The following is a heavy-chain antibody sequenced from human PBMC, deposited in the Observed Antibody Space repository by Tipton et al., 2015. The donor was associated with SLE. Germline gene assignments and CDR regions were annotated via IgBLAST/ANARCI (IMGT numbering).Heavy chain of an antibody. J-gene: IGHJ4*02. V-gene: IGHV3-23*01. CDR3: AKGPYGSGSYTGPYYFDY. D-gene: IGHD3-10*01. CDR1: GFTFSSYA. Sequence: SLRLSCAASGFTFSSYAMSWVRQAPGKGLEWVSAISGSGGNTYYADSVKGRFTISRDNSKNTLYLQMNSLRAEDTAVYYCAKGPYGSGSYTGPYYFDYWGQRTLVTVSS. CDR2: ISGSGGNT.